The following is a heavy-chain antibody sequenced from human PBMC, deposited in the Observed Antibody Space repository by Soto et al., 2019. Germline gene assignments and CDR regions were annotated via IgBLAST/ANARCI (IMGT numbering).Heavy chain of an antibody. D-gene: IGHD2-2*01. CDR1: GDSCTAYW. J-gene: IGHJ4*02. Sequence: ESLKISFQSAGDSCTAYWITWVRQIPGKGLEWMATIDPSDSYVDYSPSFRGHVTFSVDRSITTVYLQWNSLKASDSAMYFCTRRASSSFYHFDFWGQGALVTVSS. CDR2: IDPSDSYV. V-gene: IGHV5-10-1*01. CDR3: TRRASSSFYHFDF.